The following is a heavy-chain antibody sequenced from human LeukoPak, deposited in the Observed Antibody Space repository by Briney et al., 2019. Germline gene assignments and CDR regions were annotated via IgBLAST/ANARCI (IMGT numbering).Heavy chain of an antibody. V-gene: IGHV3-23*01. J-gene: IGHJ4*02. D-gene: IGHD3-16*02. CDR3: AKDRSDYDYVWGSYSFANALFDY. Sequence: PGGSLRLSCAASGFTFSSYSMNWVRQAPGKGLEWVSAISGSGGSTYYADSVKGRFTISRDNSKNTLYLQMNSLRAEDTAVYYCAKDRSDYDYVWGSYSFANALFDYWGQGTLVTVSS. CDR2: ISGSGGST. CDR1: GFTFSSYS.